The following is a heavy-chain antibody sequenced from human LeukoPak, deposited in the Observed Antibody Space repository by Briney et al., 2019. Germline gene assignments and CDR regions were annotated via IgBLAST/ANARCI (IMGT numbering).Heavy chain of an antibody. CDR1: GFSVSSNY. CDR3: HIWSGDY. D-gene: IGHD2-21*01. J-gene: IGHJ4*02. V-gene: IGHV3-53*01. CDR2: IYSGGST. Sequence: GGSLRLSCAASGFSVSSNYMSWVRQAPGKGLEWVSVIYSGGSTYYADSVKGRFTISRGNSKNTLYLQMNSLRAEDTAVYYCHIWSGDYWGQGTLVTVSS.